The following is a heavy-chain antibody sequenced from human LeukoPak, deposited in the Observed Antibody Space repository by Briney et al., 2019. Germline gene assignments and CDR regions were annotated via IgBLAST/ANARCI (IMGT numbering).Heavy chain of an antibody. D-gene: IGHD5/OR15-5a*01. V-gene: IGHV4-38-2*02. CDR3: ATLVSTRYYFDY. J-gene: IGHJ4*02. CDR1: DYSISSGYGYY. CDR2: IYHSGIT. Sequence: SETLSLTCTVADYSISSGYGYYWGWIRQPPGKRLEGTGTIYHSGITYYNHFNSSLKSRVTISIDTSKNQFSLRLTSVTAADTAVYFCATLVSTRYYFDYWGQGTLVTVSS.